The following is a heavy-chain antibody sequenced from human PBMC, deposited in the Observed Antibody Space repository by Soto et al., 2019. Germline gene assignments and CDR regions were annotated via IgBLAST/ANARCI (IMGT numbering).Heavy chain of an antibody. J-gene: IGHJ4*02. D-gene: IGHD3-22*01. Sequence: GGSLRLSCAASGFTFTSYWMSWVRQAPGKGLEWVANIKQDGSEKYYVDSVKGRFTISRDNAKNSLFLQMNSLRAEDTAVYYCARDSVRGYYDSSGYFTALDYWGQGTLVTVSS. CDR3: ARDSVRGYYDSSGYFTALDY. CDR1: GFTFTSYW. CDR2: IKQDGSEK. V-gene: IGHV3-7*01.